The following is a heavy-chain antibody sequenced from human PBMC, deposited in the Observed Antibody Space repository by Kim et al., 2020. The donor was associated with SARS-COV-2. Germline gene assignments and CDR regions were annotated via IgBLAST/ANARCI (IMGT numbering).Heavy chain of an antibody. D-gene: IGHD5-18*01. V-gene: IGHV4-31*02. Sequence: SLKSRVTISVDTSKNQFSLKLSSVTAADTAVYYCARIVDTAMVTGPYFDYWGQGTLVTVSS. CDR3: ARIVDTAMVTGPYFDY. J-gene: IGHJ4*02.